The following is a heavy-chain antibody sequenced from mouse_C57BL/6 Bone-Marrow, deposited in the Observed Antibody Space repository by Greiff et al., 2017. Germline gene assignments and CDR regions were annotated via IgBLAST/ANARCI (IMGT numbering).Heavy chain of an antibody. Sequence: EVKLVESEGGLVQPGSSMKLSCTASGFTFSDYYMAWVRQVPEKGLEWVANINYDGSSTYYLDSLKSRFSISRDNAKNILYLQMSSLKSEDTATYYCARDERDYGSSSWFAYWGQGTLVTVSA. CDR2: INYDGSST. V-gene: IGHV5-16*01. CDR1: GFTFSDYY. CDR3: ARDERDYGSSSWFAY. D-gene: IGHD1-1*01. J-gene: IGHJ3*01.